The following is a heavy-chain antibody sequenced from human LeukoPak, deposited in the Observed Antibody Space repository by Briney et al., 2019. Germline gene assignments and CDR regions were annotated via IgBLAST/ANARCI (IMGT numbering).Heavy chain of an antibody. CDR3: AKDVNNWNPQSGWFGP. J-gene: IGHJ5*02. V-gene: IGHV1-18*01. D-gene: IGHD1-1*01. Sequence: ASVKVSCKASGYTFTSYGISWVRQAPGQGLEWMGRISAYNGNTNYAQKLQGRVTMTTDTSTSTAYLELRSLRYDDTAIYYCAKDVNNWNPQSGWFGPWGQGTLVTVSS. CDR1: GYTFTSYG. CDR2: ISAYNGNT.